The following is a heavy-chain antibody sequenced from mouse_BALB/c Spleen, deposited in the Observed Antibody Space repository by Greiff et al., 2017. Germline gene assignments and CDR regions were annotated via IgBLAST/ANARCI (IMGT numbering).Heavy chain of an antibody. CDR2: ISSGGGST. J-gene: IGHJ1*01. Sequence: DVKLVESGGGLVKPGGSLKLSCAASGFAFSSYDMSWVRQTPEKRLEWVAYISSGGGSTYYPDTVKGRFTISRDNAKNTLYLQMSSLKSEDTAMYYCARQNYGSSLYWYFDVWGAGTTVTVSS. V-gene: IGHV5-12-1*01. CDR1: GFAFSSYD. D-gene: IGHD1-1*01. CDR3: ARQNYGSSLYWYFDV.